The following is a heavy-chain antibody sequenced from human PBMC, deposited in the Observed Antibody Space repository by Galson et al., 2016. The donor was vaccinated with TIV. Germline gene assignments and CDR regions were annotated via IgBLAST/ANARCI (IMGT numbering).Heavy chain of an antibody. D-gene: IGHD3-22*01. CDR3: ARGTYYDSSGYSFYF. V-gene: IGHV1-8*01. J-gene: IGHJ4*02. Sequence: SVKVSCKASGYTFTSFDISWIRQAPGQGLEWMGWMSPSNGNTGYAQKFRGRITMTRHPSTTTVYMELSGLTSEDTAGYYCARGTYYDSSGYSFYFWGQGTLVTVSS. CDR1: GYTFTSFD. CDR2: MSPSNGNT.